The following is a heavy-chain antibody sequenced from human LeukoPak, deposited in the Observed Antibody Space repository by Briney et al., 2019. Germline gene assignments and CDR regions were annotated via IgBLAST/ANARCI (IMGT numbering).Heavy chain of an antibody. J-gene: IGHJ4*02. V-gene: IGHV3-74*01. CDR2: INSEGSST. CDR3: TRVLGD. Sequence: PGGSLRLSCAASGSTFSNYWMHWVRQAPGKGLVWVSRINSEGSSTSYADSVRGRFTISRDNAKNTPYLQMNSLRAEDTAVYYCTRVLGDWGQGTLVTVSS. D-gene: IGHD3-16*01. CDR1: GSTFSNYW.